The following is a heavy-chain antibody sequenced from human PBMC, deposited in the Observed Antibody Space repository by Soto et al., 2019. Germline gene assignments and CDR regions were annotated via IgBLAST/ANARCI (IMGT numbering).Heavy chain of an antibody. CDR2: IKQDGSEK. CDR1: GFTFSSSW. D-gene: IGHD6-19*01. V-gene: IGHV3-7*01. Sequence: HPGGSLRLSCAASGFTFSSSWMSWVRQAPGKGLEWVANIKQDGSEKYYVDSVKGRFTISRDNAKNSLYLQMNSLRAEDTAVYYCARFSQWLTSFDYWGQGTLVTVSS. J-gene: IGHJ4*02. CDR3: ARFSQWLTSFDY.